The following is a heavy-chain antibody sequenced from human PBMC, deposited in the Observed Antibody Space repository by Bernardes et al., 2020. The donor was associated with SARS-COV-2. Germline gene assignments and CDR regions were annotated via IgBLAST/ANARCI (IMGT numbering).Heavy chain of an antibody. CDR1: GYTFTSYA. CDR2: INAGNGNT. J-gene: IGHJ4*02. V-gene: IGHV1-3*01. Sequence: ASVKVSCKASGYTFTSYAMHWVRQAPGQRLEWMGWINAGNGNTKYSQKFQGRVTITRDTSASTAYMELSSLRSEDTAVYYCARGIVVVTAPLLGDYWGQGTLVTVSS. CDR3: ARGIVVVTAPLLGDY. D-gene: IGHD2-21*02.